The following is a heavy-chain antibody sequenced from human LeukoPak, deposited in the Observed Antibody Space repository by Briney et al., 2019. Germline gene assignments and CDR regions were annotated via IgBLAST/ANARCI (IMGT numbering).Heavy chain of an antibody. D-gene: IGHD3-22*01. CDR3: ARGFRRITMIVVVETYFDY. J-gene: IGHJ4*02. Sequence: GGSLRLSCAASGFTFNTYEMNWVRQAPGKGLEWVSSISSSSSYIYYADSVKGRFTISRDNAKNSLYLQMNSLRAEDTAVYYCARGFRRITMIVVVETYFDYWGQGTLVTVSS. V-gene: IGHV3-21*01. CDR2: ISSSSSYI. CDR1: GFTFNTYE.